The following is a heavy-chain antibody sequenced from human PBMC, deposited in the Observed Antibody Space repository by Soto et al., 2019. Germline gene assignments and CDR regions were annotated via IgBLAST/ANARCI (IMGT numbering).Heavy chain of an antibody. Sequence: QVQLVQSGTEMGKPGSSVKVSCKASGDIFSSHVISWIRQAPGQGLQWMGGIIPMFGTSNYALNFQGRLPITTAESTSTTYLDLSRLRSDDTAVYYCARGHYGDYLNDAFDIWGQGTVVSVSS. J-gene: IGHJ3*02. V-gene: IGHV1-69*05. CDR3: ARGHYGDYLNDAFDI. D-gene: IGHD4-17*01. CDR2: IIPMFGTS. CDR1: GDIFSSHV.